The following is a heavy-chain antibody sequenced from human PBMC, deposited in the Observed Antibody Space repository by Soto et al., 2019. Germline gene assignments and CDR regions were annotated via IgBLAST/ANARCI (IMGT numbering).Heavy chain of an antibody. D-gene: IGHD1-1*01. CDR3: ARESGTLPDY. Sequence: GGSLRLSCAASGFTFSSFEMNWVRQAPGKGLGWVSYISSSGNNINYADPVTGRFTMSRDNAKNSLYLQMNNLRAEDTAVYYCARESGTLPDYWGQGTLVTVSS. CDR1: GFTFSSFE. CDR2: ISSSGNNI. V-gene: IGHV3-48*03. J-gene: IGHJ4*02.